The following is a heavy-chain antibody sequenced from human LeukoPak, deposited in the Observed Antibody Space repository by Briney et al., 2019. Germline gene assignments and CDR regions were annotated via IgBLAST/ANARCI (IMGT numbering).Heavy chain of an antibody. V-gene: IGHV4-34*01. Sequence: SETLSLTCAVYGGSFSGYYWSWIRQPPGKVLEWIGEINHSGSTNYNPSLKSRVTISVDTSKNQFSLKLSSVTAADTAVYYCASFSYGSGSHNDYWGQGTLVTVSS. D-gene: IGHD3-10*01. CDR2: INHSGST. CDR1: GGSFSGYY. CDR3: ASFSYGSGSHNDY. J-gene: IGHJ4*02.